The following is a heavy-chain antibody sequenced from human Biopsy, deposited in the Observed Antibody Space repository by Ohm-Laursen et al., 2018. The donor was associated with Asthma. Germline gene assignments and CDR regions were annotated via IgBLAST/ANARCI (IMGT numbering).Heavy chain of an antibody. D-gene: IGHD5-12*01. CDR3: AKRRGYSGHDNDY. CDR1: GFMFRSFG. J-gene: IGHJ4*02. CDR2: ISYDGNHK. Sequence: SLRLSCTASGFMFRSFGMHWVRQAQGKGLEWVAVISYDGNHKFYEDSVKGRFTISRDNSKNTLYLQMNSPRTEDTAVYYCAKRRGYSGHDNDYWGQGTLVIVSS. V-gene: IGHV3-30*18.